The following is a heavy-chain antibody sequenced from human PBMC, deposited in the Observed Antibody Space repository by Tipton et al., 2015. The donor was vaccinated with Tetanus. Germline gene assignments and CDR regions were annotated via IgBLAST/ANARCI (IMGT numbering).Heavy chain of an antibody. D-gene: IGHD2-8*02. V-gene: IGHV4-4*07. J-gene: IGHJ3*02. CDR3: ARVLRYSTRGGWDDAFDI. CDR1: GGSTHSFY. Sequence: LRLSCIASGGSTHSFYWTWIRQSAGKGLEWIGRIYSGGSTNYNPSLKSRVTMSMDTSKNQFSLKLNSVTVADTAVYFCARVLRYSTRGGWDDAFDIWGQGTMVTVSS. CDR2: IYSGGST.